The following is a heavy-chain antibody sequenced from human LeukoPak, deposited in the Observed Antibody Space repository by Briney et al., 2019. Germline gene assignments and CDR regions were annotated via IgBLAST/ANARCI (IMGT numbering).Heavy chain of an antibody. D-gene: IGHD5/OR15-5a*01. V-gene: IGHV3-23*01. CDR1: GFTFSSYA. CDR3: AKAMSYYYYYYGMDV. CDR2: ISGSGGST. J-gene: IGHJ6*02. Sequence: GGSLRLSCAASGFTFSSYAMSWVRQAPGKGLEWVSAISGSGGSTYYADSVKGRFTISRDNSKNTLYLQMNSLRAEDTAVYYCAKAMSYYYYYYGMDVWGHGTTVTVSS.